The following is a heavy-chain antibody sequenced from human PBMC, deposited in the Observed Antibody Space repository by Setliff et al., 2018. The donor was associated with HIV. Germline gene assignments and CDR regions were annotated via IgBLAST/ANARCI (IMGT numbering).Heavy chain of an antibody. CDR1: GYTFSSYY. D-gene: IGHD1-20*01. CDR3: ARGQTTNNIKAEAFDI. Sequence: KVSCKASGYTFSSYYMHWVRQAPGQGLEWMGIINPSGASRSFAQKFQGRVTMTGDTSTNTVYMELSNLRSEDTAVYYCARGQTTNNIKAEAFDIWGQGTLVTVSS. J-gene: IGHJ3*02. V-gene: IGHV1-46*01. CDR2: INPSGASR.